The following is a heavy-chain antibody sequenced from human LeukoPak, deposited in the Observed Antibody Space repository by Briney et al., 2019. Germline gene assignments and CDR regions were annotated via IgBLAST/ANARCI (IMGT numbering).Heavy chain of an antibody. V-gene: IGHV3-23*01. D-gene: IGHD3-22*01. J-gene: IGHJ4*02. CDR1: GFTFSTYA. Sequence: PGGSLRLSFAASGFTFSTYAMSWVRQAPGKGLEWVSAVSGDGFSTFYADSVKGRFSISRDNSKNTLYLQMNSLRAADTAVYYCAKFRVVTTSRGVGLDYWGQGTLVTVSS. CDR2: VSGDGFST. CDR3: AKFRVVTTSRGVGLDY.